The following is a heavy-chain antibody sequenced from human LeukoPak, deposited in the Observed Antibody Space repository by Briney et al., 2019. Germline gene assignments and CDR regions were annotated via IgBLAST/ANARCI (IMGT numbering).Heavy chain of an antibody. CDR1: GFTFSSYS. V-gene: IGHV3-21*06. D-gene: IGHD4-23*01. J-gene: IGHJ5*02. Sequence: PGGSLRLSCAASGFTFSSYSMNWVRQAPGKGLEWGSSISTSSNYIYYADSVKGRFTISRDNARNSLYLQMNSLRAEDTAVYYCARSPRDYGGTGWFDPWGQGTLVTVSS. CDR3: ARSPRDYGGTGWFDP. CDR2: ISTSSNYI.